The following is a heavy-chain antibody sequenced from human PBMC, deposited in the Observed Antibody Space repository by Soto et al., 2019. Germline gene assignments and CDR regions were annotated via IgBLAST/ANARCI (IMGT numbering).Heavy chain of an antibody. CDR2: IYYSGST. D-gene: IGHD2-21*02. V-gene: IGHV4-39*01. J-gene: IGHJ4*02. CDR1: GGSISSSSYY. Sequence: PSETLSLTCTVSGGSISSSSYYWGWIRQPPGKGLEWIGSIYYSGSTYYNPSLKSRVTISVDTSKNQFSLKLSSVTAADTAVYYCASQHYIVVVTPPITPIKYWGQGTLVTVSS. CDR3: ASQHYIVVVTPPITPIKY.